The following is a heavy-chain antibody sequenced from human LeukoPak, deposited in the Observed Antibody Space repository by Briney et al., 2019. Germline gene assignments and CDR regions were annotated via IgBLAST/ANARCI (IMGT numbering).Heavy chain of an antibody. J-gene: IGHJ3*02. V-gene: IGHV3-74*01. Sequence: GGSLRLSCLASGFTFSSYWMHWVRQAPGKGLVCVSRINSDGSSTTYADSVKGRFTISRDNARTSLYLQMNSLRAEDTAVYYCATHCSSVSCSLATFDIWGQGTMVTVSS. CDR1: GFTFSSYW. CDR2: INSDGSST. CDR3: ATHCSSVSCSLATFDI. D-gene: IGHD2-2*01.